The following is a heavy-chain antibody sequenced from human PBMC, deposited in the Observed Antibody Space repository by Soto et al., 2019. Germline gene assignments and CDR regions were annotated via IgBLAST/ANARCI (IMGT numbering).Heavy chain of an antibody. CDR2: ISYDGSNK. CDR1: GFTFSSYG. D-gene: IGHD6-13*01. Sequence: PGGSLRLSCAASGFTFSSYGMHWVRQAPGKGLEWVAVISYDGSNKYYADSVKGRFTISRDNAKNSLSLQMNSLRADDTAVYYCARGIAAAGPKLDYWGQGTLVTVSS. V-gene: IGHV3-30*03. J-gene: IGHJ4*02. CDR3: ARGIAAAGPKLDY.